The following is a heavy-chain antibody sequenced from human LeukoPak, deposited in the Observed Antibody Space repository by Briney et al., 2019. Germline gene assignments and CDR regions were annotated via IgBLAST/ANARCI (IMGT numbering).Heavy chain of an antibody. D-gene: IGHD2-2*01. V-gene: IGHV3-7*01. CDR3: ARWSWVVLAAIPDFFDY. CDR1: GFTFSSYW. Sequence: PGGSLRLSCAASGFTFSSYWMSWVRQAPGKGLEWVANIKQDGSEKYYVDSVKGRFTISRDNAKNSLYLQMNSLRAEDTAVYYCARWSWVVLAAIPDFFDYWGQGTLVTVSS. CDR2: IKQDGSEK. J-gene: IGHJ4*02.